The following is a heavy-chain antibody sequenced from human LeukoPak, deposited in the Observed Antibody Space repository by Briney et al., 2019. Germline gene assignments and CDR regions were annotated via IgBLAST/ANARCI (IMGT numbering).Heavy chain of an antibody. CDR1: GFTFSTYR. J-gene: IGHJ4*02. CDR3: AVLRVAAGTDY. D-gene: IGHD6-13*01. CDR2: IKQDGSEK. Sequence: GGSLRLSCAASGFTFSTYRVSWVRQAPGKGLEWVANIKQDGSEKYYVDSVKGRFTISRDNAKNSLYLQMNSLRAEDTAVYYCAVLRVAAGTDYWGQGTLVTVSS. V-gene: IGHV3-7*01.